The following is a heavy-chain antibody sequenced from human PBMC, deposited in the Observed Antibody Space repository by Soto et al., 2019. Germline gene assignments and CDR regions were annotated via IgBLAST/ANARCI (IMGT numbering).Heavy chain of an antibody. CDR1: GGSFSGYY. CDR3: ARGVLLWFPPNHRFDY. D-gene: IGHD3-10*01. V-gene: IGHV4-34*01. Sequence: SETLSLTCAVYGGSFSGYYWSWIRQPPGKGLEWIGEINHSGSTNYNPSLKSRVTISVDTSKNQFSLKLSSVTAADTAVYYCARGVLLWFPPNHRFDYWGQGTLVTVSS. CDR2: INHSGST. J-gene: IGHJ4*02.